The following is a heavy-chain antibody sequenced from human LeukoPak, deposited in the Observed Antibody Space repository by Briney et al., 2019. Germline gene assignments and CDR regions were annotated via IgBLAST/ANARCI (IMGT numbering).Heavy chain of an antibody. CDR3: ARLNGQEMGPLADY. CDR2: IYYSGST. D-gene: IGHD5-24*01. Sequence: PSETLSLTCTVSGGSISSGSYDWYWIRQPPGKGLEWLGYIYYSGSTNYNPSLKSRVTISVDTSKNQFSLKLSSVTAADTAVYYCARLNGQEMGPLADYWGQGTLVTVSS. J-gene: IGHJ4*02. V-gene: IGHV4-61*01. CDR1: GGSISSGSYD.